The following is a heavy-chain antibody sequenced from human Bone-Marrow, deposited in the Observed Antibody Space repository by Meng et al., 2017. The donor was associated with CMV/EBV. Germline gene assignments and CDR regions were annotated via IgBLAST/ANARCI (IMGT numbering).Heavy chain of an antibody. V-gene: IGHV4-4*07. CDR3: AGSRPGGGACDY. CDR1: GATIKNYN. J-gene: IGHJ4*02. Sequence: GPGLVKPAETMSLTLMFAGATIKNYNLNWVRQPAVQGLEWIGLIQVIGHTVYNPSLKSRVNVSLDASKSQFSLTLNSVTAADTATYYCAGSRPGGGACDYWGQGILVTVSS. CDR2: IQVIGHT. D-gene: IGHD3-16*01.